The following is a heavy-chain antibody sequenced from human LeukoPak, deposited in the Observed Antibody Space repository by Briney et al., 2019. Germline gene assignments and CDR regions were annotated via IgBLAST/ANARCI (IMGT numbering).Heavy chain of an antibody. V-gene: IGHV3-21*01. D-gene: IGHD5-12*01. J-gene: IGHJ3*02. Sequence: GGSLRLSCAASGFTFSSYSMNWVRQAPGKGLEWVSSISSSSSYIYYVDSVKGRFTISRDNAKNSLYLQMNSLRAEDTAVYYCASIVATITDAFDIWGQGTMVTVSS. CDR3: ASIVATITDAFDI. CDR2: ISSSSSYI. CDR1: GFTFSSYS.